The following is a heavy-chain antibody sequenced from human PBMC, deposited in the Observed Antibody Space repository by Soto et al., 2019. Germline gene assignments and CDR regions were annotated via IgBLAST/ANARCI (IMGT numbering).Heavy chain of an antibody. CDR1: GFTFSSYG. V-gene: IGHV3-30*18. D-gene: IGHD6-19*01. Sequence: QVQLVESGGGVVQPGRSLRLSCAASGFTFSSYGMHWVRQAPGKGLEWVAVISYDGSNKYYADSVKGRFTISRDNSKNTLYLQMNSLRAEDTAVYYCAKEDSSGCPDYWGQGTLVTVS. CDR3: AKEDSSGCPDY. J-gene: IGHJ4*02. CDR2: ISYDGSNK.